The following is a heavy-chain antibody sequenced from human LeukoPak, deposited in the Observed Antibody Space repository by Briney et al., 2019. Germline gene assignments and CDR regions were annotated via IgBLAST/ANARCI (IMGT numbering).Heavy chain of an antibody. CDR3: ARPVGYCSSTSCYTEYFQH. J-gene: IGHJ1*01. CDR2: ISSSGSTI. Sequence: GGSLRLSCAASGFTFSDYYMSWIRQAPGKGLEWVSYISSSGSTIYYADSVKGRFTISRDNAKNSLYLQMNSLRAEDTAVYYCARPVGYCSSTSCYTEYFQHWGQGTLVTVSS. V-gene: IGHV3-11*04. D-gene: IGHD2-2*02. CDR1: GFTFSDYY.